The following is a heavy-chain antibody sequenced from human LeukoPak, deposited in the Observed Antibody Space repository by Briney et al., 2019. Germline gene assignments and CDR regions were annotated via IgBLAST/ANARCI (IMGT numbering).Heavy chain of an antibody. D-gene: IGHD3-3*01. CDR2: IYYSGST. Sequence: SETLSLTCTVSGGSISSYYWSWIRQPPGKGLEWIGYIYYSGSTNYNPSLKSRITISVDTSKNQFSLKLSSVTAADTALYYCARVKRDYDFWSDYYFDYWGQGTLVTVSS. CDR3: ARVKRDYDFWSDYYFDY. J-gene: IGHJ4*02. V-gene: IGHV4-59*01. CDR1: GGSISSYY.